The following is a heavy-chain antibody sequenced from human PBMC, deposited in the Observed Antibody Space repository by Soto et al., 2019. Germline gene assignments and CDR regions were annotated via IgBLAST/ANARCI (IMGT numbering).Heavy chain of an antibody. CDR3: ARVSGSSGFLPYFDY. Sequence: PGESLKISCKGSGYSFTSYWIGWVRQMPGKGLEWMGIIYPGDSDTRYSPSFQGQVTISADKSISTAYLQWSSLKASDTAMYYCARVSGSSGFLPYFDYWGQGTLVTVSS. D-gene: IGHD3-22*01. CDR2: IYPGDSDT. J-gene: IGHJ4*02. CDR1: GYSFTSYW. V-gene: IGHV5-51*01.